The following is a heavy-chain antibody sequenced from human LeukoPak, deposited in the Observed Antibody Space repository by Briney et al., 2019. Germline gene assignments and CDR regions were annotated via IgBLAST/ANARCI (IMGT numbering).Heavy chain of an antibody. J-gene: IGHJ6*03. Sequence: SETLSLTCTVSGGSISPYYWSWIRQPPGKGLEWIGYIYYSGSTNYNPSLKSRVTISVGTSKNQFSLKLSSVTAADTAVYYCARAFYPGYYSYMAVWGKGTTVTVSS. D-gene: IGHD3-3*02. V-gene: IGHV4-59*13. CDR1: GGSISPYY. CDR2: IYYSGST. CDR3: ARAFYPGYYSYMAV.